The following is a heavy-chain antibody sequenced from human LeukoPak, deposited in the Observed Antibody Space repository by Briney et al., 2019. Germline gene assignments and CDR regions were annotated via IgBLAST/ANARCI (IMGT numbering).Heavy chain of an antibody. CDR1: GGSISSYY. V-gene: IGHV4-59*01. D-gene: IGHD3-16*01. Sequence: PSETLSLTCTVSGGSISSYYWSWIRQPPGKGLEWIGYIYYSGSTNYNPSLKSRVTISVDTSKNQFSLKLSSVTAADTAVYYFARVRYGGNDDPFDYGGQGPLVTVSS. CDR2: IYYSGST. J-gene: IGHJ4*02. CDR3: ARVRYGGNDDPFDY.